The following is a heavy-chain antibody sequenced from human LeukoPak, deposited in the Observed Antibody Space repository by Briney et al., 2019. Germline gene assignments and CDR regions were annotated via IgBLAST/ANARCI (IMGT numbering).Heavy chain of an antibody. CDR3: ARGPYSYDSSGAFDI. J-gene: IGHJ3*02. Sequence: SETLSLTCAVYGGSFSGYYWSWIRQPPGKGLEWIGEINHSGSTNYNPSLKSRVTISVETSKNEFSLKLRSVTAADTAVYFCARGPYSYDSSGAFDIWGQGTMVTVSS. CDR1: GGSFSGYY. D-gene: IGHD3-22*01. CDR2: INHSGST. V-gene: IGHV4-34*01.